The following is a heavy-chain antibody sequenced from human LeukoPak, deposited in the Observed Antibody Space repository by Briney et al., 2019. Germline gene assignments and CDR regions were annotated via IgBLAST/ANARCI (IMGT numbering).Heavy chain of an antibody. Sequence: SETLSLTCAVYGGSFSGYYWSWIRQPPGKGLEWIGEINHSGSTNYNPSLKSRVTISVDTSKNQFSLKLSSVTAADTAVYYCARGYNSGFDYWGQGTLVIVSS. J-gene: IGHJ4*02. V-gene: IGHV4-34*01. CDR2: INHSGST. CDR1: GGSFSGYY. CDR3: ARGYNSGFDY. D-gene: IGHD1-20*01.